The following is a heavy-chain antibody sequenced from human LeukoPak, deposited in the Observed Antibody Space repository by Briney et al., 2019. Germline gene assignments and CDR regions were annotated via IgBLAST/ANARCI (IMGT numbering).Heavy chain of an antibody. CDR1: GYTFTGYY. Sequence: GASVKVSCKASGYTFTGYYIHWVRQAPGQGLEWMGRIIPILGIANYAQKFQGRVTITADKSTSTAYMELSSLRSEDTAVYYCARGSSGSYYYYYGMDVWGQGTTVTVSS. J-gene: IGHJ6*02. CDR2: IIPILGIA. D-gene: IGHD1-26*01. V-gene: IGHV1-69*04. CDR3: ARGSSGSYYYYYGMDV.